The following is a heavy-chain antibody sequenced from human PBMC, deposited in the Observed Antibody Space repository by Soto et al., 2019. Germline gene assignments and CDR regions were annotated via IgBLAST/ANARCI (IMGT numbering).Heavy chain of an antibody. CDR1: GGSFSAYW. D-gene: IGHD3-10*01. CDR2: INHSGST. J-gene: IGHJ4*02. V-gene: IGHV4-34*01. CDR3: ARSGHLFDY. Sequence: SETLSLTCAVYGGSFSAYWWSWIRQPPGKGLEWIGEINHSGSTNYNPSLKNRVTISVDTSRSEFSLKLNSVTAADTAVYYCARSGHLFDYWGQGTLVTVSS.